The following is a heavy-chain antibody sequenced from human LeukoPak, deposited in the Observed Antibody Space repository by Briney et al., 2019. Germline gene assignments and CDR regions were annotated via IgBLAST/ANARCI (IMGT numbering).Heavy chain of an antibody. V-gene: IGHV4-31*03. J-gene: IGHJ4*02. CDR1: GGSISSGGYY. Sequence: PSETLSLICTVSGGSISSGGYYWSWIRQHPGKGLEWIGYIYYSGSTYYNPSLKSRVTISVDTSKNQFSLKLSSVTAADTAVYYCARDAHYYDSGDPGPYFDYWGQGTLVTVSS. D-gene: IGHD3-22*01. CDR3: ARDAHYYDSGDPGPYFDY. CDR2: IYYSGST.